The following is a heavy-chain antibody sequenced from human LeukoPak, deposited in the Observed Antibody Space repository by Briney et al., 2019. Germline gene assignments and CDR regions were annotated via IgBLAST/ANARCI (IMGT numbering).Heavy chain of an antibody. D-gene: IGHD3-10*01. Sequence: GSLRLSCAASGITFSSYAMHWVRQPPGKGLEWIGNIFYSGSTYYSPSLKSRVSVSLDMSRNQFSLRLNSVTAADTAVYYCAKSNGYGLVDIWGQGTMVTVSS. CDR1: GITFSSYA. J-gene: IGHJ3*02. V-gene: IGHV4-59*04. CDR3: AKSNGYGLVDI. CDR2: IFYSGST.